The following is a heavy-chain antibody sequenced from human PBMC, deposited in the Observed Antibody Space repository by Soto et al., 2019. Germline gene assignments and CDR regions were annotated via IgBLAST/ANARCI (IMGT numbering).Heavy chain of an antibody. D-gene: IGHD4-4*01. J-gene: IGHJ5*02. Sequence: SVKVSCKASGGTFSSYAISCVRQAPGQGLEWMGGIIPIFGTANYAQKFQGRVTITADESTSTAYMELSSLRSEDTAVYYCARDLSYDYSNWFDPWGQGTLVTVSS. CDR1: GGTFSSYA. CDR2: IIPIFGTA. CDR3: ARDLSYDYSNWFDP. V-gene: IGHV1-69*13.